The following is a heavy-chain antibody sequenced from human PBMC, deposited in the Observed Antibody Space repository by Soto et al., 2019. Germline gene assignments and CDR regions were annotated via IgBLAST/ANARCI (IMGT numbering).Heavy chain of an antibody. CDR3: AREGCTIGVCGGDAFDI. J-gene: IGHJ3*02. CDR1: GGSVSSGSYY. Sequence: PSETLSLTCTVSGGSVSSGSYYWSWIRQPPGKGLEWIGYIYYSGSTNYNPSLKSRVTISVDTSKNQFSLKLSSVTAADTAVYYCAREGCTIGVCGGDAFDIWGQGTMVTISS. CDR2: IYYSGST. D-gene: IGHD2-8*01. V-gene: IGHV4-61*01.